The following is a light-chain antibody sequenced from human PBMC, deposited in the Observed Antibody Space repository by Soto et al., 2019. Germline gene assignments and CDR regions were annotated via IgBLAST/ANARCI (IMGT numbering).Light chain of an antibody. V-gene: IGKV1-6*01. CDR3: LQDYNFPQT. Sequence: IQVAQSPPSLSASVGDTDTITCRASQDIRNDLGWYQQKPGRAPKLLIYGASNLQSGVPSRFSGSVSGTDFTLTISSLQPEDFATYYCLQDYNFPQTFGQGTKVEIK. J-gene: IGKJ1*01. CDR1: QDIRND. CDR2: GAS.